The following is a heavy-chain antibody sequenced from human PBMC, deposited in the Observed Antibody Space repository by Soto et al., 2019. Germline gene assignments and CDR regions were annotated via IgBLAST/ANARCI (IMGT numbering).Heavy chain of an antibody. V-gene: IGHV4-59*01. CDR1: GGSISSYY. Sequence: QVQLQESGPGLVKPSETLSLTCTVSGGSISSYYWSWIRQPPGKGLEWIGYIYYSGSINYNPSLKSRVTISVDTSKNQFSLKLSSVTAADTAVYYCARVLPYCSGGSCYHYYYYGMDVWGQGTTVTVSS. CDR2: IYYSGSI. J-gene: IGHJ6*02. D-gene: IGHD2-15*01. CDR3: ARVLPYCSGGSCYHYYYYGMDV.